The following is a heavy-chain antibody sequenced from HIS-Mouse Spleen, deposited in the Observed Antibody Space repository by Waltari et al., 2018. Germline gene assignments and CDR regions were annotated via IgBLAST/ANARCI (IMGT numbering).Heavy chain of an antibody. D-gene: IGHD2-15*01. CDR3: ARGGLLAATYYFDY. V-gene: IGHV4-59*08. J-gene: IGHJ4*02. CDR1: GGSISSYY. Sequence: QVQLQESGPGLVKPSETLSLTCTVSGGSISSYYLSWIRQPPGKGLEWIGDIYYGGSTNPSPTLKGRVTISVDTSKNQFSLKLSSVTAADTAVYYCARGGLLAATYYFDYWGQGTLVTVSS. CDR2: IYYGGST.